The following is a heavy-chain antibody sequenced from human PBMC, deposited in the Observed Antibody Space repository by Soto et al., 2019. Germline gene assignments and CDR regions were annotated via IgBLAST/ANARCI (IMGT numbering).Heavy chain of an antibody. J-gene: IGHJ4*02. CDR3: ARQTLYYDYIWGSYRYGGYFDY. CDR1: GGSISSSSYY. D-gene: IGHD3-16*02. Sequence: QLQLQESGPGLVKPSETLSLTCTVSGGSISSSSYYWGWIRQPPGKGLEWIGSIYYSGRTYYNPSLQSRGTISVDTSKNQFSLKVSSVTAADTAVYYCARQTLYYDYIWGSYRYGGYFDYWGQGTLVTVSS. CDR2: IYYSGRT. V-gene: IGHV4-39*01.